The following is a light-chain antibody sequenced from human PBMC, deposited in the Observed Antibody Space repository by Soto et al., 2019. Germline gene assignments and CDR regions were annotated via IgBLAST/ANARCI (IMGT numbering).Light chain of an antibody. Sequence: VMTQSPATLSLSPGRTATLSCRASQSVSSDLAWYQQKPGQPPRLLIFGASTRPPGVPVRFSGSGTGTEFTLSISSLQSEDFAVYYCQQCRNWPFTFGQGTRLDI. V-gene: IGKV3-15*01. CDR2: GAS. J-gene: IGKJ2*01. CDR1: QSVSSD. CDR3: QQCRNWPFT.